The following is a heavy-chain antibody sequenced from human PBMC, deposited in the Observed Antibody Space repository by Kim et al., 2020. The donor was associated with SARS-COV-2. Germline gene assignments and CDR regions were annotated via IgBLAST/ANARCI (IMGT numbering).Heavy chain of an antibody. CDR3: ASGEEYGPLGYSGYEDEDWFDP. J-gene: IGHJ5*02. CDR2: INPNSGGK. V-gene: IGHV1-2*02. D-gene: IGHD5-12*01. Sequence: ASVKVSCKASGYTFTGYYMHWVRQAPGQGLEWMGWINPNSGGKNYAQKFQGRVTMTRDTSISTAYMELSRLRSDDTAVYYCASGEEYGPLGYSGYEDEDWFDPWGQGTLVTVSS. CDR1: GYTFTGYY.